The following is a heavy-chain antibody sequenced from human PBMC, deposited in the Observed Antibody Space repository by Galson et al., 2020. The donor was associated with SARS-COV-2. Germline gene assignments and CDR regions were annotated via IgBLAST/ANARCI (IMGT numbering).Heavy chain of an antibody. Sequence: ETSETLSLTCTVSGGSISSSSYYWGWIRQPPGKGLEWIGSIYYSGSTYYNPSLKSRVTISVDTSKNQFSLKLSSVTAADTAVYYCARFHSGYYSFDYWGQGTLVTVSS. J-gene: IGHJ4*02. D-gene: IGHD5-12*01. V-gene: IGHV4-39*01. CDR3: ARFHSGYYSFDY. CDR2: IYYSGST. CDR1: GGSISSSSYY.